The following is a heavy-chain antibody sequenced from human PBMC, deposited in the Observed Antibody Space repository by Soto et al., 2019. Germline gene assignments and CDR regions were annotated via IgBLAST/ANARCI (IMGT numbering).Heavy chain of an antibody. CDR3: VPRLNPRVPDH. D-gene: IGHD3-22*01. Sequence: GGSLRLSCEVSGFVLRTYDASWVRQAPGKGLEWLAVIIAWGQTIYSAESARGRFTISRDDAKNTLHLQIDSLTVEDTAVYYCVPRLNPRVPDHWGQGTLVTVSS. CDR1: GFVLRTYD. V-gene: IGHV3-23*01. CDR2: IIAWGQTI. J-gene: IGHJ4*02.